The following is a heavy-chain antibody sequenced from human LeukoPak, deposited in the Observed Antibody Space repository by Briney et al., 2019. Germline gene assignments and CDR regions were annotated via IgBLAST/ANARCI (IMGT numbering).Heavy chain of an antibody. CDR1: GYSITSGYY. CDR2: IYYTGST. D-gene: IGHD2-2*03. J-gene: IGHJ5*02. Sequence: PSETLSLTCTVSGYSITSGYYCGWVRQPPGKGLEWIGSIYYTGSTYYNPSLKTRITTSVDTSRNQFSLKLSSVTAADTAVYYCARLGYCNSVSCYGWFDPWGQGTLVSVSS. V-gene: IGHV4-38-2*02. CDR3: ARLGYCNSVSCYGWFDP.